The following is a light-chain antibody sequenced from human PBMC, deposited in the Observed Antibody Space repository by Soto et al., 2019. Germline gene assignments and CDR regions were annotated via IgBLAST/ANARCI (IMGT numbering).Light chain of an antibody. CDR3: QSYDIGLTGPV. J-gene: IGLJ1*01. Sequence: VLTYPLSVHGASGLTVTISCTGSSSKSGAGYEVHWYQQAPRTAPELVVYGNTNLPSGVPNRFSGSKSGSSASLAITGLQAEDEADHYCQSYDIGLTGPVFGTGT. V-gene: IGLV1-40*01. CDR1: SSKSGAGYE. CDR2: GNT.